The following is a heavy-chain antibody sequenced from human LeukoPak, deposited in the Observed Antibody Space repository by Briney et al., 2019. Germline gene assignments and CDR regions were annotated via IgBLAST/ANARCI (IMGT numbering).Heavy chain of an antibody. D-gene: IGHD1-26*01. V-gene: IGHV3-23*01. CDR3: AKDSWVNYGTYGYFDY. Sequence: QTGGSLRLSCAASGFTFSSYAMSWVRQAPGKGLEWVSAISGSGGSTYYADSVKGRFTISRDNSKNTLYLQMNSLRAEDTAVYYCAKDSWVNYGTYGYFDYWGQGTLVTVSS. J-gene: IGHJ4*02. CDR2: ISGSGGST. CDR1: GFTFSSYA.